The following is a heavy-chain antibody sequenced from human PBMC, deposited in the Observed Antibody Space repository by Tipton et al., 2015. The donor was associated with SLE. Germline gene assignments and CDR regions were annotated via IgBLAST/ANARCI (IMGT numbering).Heavy chain of an antibody. J-gene: IGHJ4*02. CDR1: GGSFSGYY. CDR2: INHRGST. D-gene: IGHD7-27*01. V-gene: IGHV4-34*01. CDR3: ARALTGGPFDY. Sequence: TLSLTCEVYGGSFSGYYWSWIRQPPGKGLEWIGEINHRGSTNYNPSLKSRLTISVDTSKNQFSLKLSSVTAADTAVYYCARALTGGPFDYWGQGTLVTVSS.